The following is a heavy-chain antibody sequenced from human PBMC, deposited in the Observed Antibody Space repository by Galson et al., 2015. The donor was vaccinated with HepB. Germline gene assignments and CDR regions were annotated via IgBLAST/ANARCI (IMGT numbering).Heavy chain of an antibody. CDR1: GFPFRGYG. D-gene: IGHD5-12*01. V-gene: IGHV3-30*18. Sequence: SLRLSCAASGFPFRGYGLHWVRQPPGARLNLLAVISYDARNKYYADSVKVRFTISRDNSKNTLYLQMHSLRAEDTAVYYCAKDHRVYSGSDYWGQGTLVTVSS. CDR2: ISYDARNK. J-gene: IGHJ4*02. CDR3: AKDHRVYSGSDY.